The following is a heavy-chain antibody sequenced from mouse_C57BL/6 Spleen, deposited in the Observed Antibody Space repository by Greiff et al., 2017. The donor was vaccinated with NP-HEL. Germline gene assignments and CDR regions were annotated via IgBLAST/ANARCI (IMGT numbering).Heavy chain of an antibody. CDR1: GYTFTSYW. CDR3: ARDYAMDY. Sequence: QVQLQQPGAELVRPGTSVKLSCKASGYTFTSYWMHWVKQRPGQGLAWIGVIDPSDSYTNYNQKFKGKATLPVDTSSSTAYMQLSSLTSEDSAVYYCARDYAMDYWGQGTSVTVSS. V-gene: IGHV1-59*01. CDR2: IDPSDSYT. J-gene: IGHJ4*01.